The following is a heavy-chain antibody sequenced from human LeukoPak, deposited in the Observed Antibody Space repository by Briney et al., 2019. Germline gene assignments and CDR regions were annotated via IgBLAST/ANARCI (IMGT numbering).Heavy chain of an antibody. CDR1: GYTFTSYA. CDR2: LNTNTGNP. V-gene: IGHV7-4-1*02. Sequence: ASVKVSCKASGYTFTSYAMNWVRQAPGQGLEWMGWLNTNTGNPTYAQGFTGRFVFSLDTSVSTAYLQISSLKAEDTAVYYCARSPGFLEWLSYYGMDVWGQGTTVTVSS. CDR3: ARSPGFLEWLSYYGMDV. J-gene: IGHJ6*02. D-gene: IGHD3-3*01.